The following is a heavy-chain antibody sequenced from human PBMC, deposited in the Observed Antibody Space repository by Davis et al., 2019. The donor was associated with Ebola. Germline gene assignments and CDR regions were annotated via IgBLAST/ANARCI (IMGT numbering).Heavy chain of an antibody. J-gene: IGHJ5*02. Sequence: SETLSLTCTVSGGSVSSGSYYWSWIRQPPEKGLEWVGYIYYSGSTNCNPSLKSRVTISVDTSKNQFSLKLSSVTAADTAVYYCAAHSSSWYPNYWFDPWGQGTLVTVSS. V-gene: IGHV4-61*01. CDR2: IYYSGST. D-gene: IGHD6-13*01. CDR1: GGSVSSGSYY. CDR3: AAHSSSWYPNYWFDP.